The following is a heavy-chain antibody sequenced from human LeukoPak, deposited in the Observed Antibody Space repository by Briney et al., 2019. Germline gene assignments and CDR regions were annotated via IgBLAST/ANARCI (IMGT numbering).Heavy chain of an antibody. V-gene: IGHV3-20*04. D-gene: IGHD3-22*01. J-gene: IGHJ4*02. CDR3: ARRPYYYDSSGYYYFDY. CDR2: INWNGGST. Sequence: PGGSLTLSCAASGFTFDDYGMSWVRQAPGKGLEWVSGINWNGGSTGYADSVKGRFTISRDNAKNSLYLQMNSLRAEDTALYYCARRPYYYDSSGYYYFDYWGQGTLVTVSS. CDR1: GFTFDDYG.